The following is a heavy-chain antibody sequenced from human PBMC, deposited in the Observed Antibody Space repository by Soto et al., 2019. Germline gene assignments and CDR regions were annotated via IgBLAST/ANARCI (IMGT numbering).Heavy chain of an antibody. CDR2: IWHDGRNK. Sequence: GGSLRLSCAASGFTFSSFGMHWVRQAPGKGLEWVAVIWHDGRNKYYADFVKGRFTISRDNSKNTLYLQMNSLRAEDTAVYYCASRSPALDYWGQGTLVTVS. J-gene: IGHJ4*02. V-gene: IGHV3-33*01. CDR1: GFTFSSFG. D-gene: IGHD2-2*01. CDR3: ASRSPALDY.